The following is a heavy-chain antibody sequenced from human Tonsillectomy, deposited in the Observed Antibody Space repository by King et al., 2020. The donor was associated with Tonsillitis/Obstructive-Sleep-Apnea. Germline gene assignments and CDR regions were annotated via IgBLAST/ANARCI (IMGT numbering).Heavy chain of an antibody. Sequence: VQLQESGPGLVKPSQTLSLTCTVSGGSISSGGYYWSWIRPHPGEGLEWIGYIYFSGSTYYNPSLKRRVTIPVHTSKNQFSLKLSSVTAADTAVYYCARVSPYYYDSSGYYDYWGQGTLVTVSS. CDR3: ARVSPYYYDSSGYYDY. CDR2: IYFSGST. CDR1: GGSISSGGYY. D-gene: IGHD3-22*01. J-gene: IGHJ4*02. V-gene: IGHV4-31*03.